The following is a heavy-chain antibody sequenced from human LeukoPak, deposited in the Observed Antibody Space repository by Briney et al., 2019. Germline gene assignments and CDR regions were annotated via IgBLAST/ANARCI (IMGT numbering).Heavy chain of an antibody. J-gene: IGHJ4*02. V-gene: IGHV3-73*01. CDR2: IRSKANSYAT. CDR1: GSTFSGSV. D-gene: IGHD1-26*01. Sequence: GGSLKLSCAASGSTFSGSVMHWVRQASGKGLEWVGLIRSKANSYATVYAASVKGRFTISRDDSKNTAYLQMKSLKTEDTAVFYCSTLVGGTTSGLHYWGQGTLVTVSS. CDR3: STLVGGTTSGLHY.